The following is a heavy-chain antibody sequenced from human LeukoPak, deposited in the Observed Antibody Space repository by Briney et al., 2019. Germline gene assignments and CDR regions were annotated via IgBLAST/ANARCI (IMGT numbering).Heavy chain of an antibody. CDR3: AREYYDFWSGYSFDY. V-gene: IGHV3-11*04. Sequence: GGSLRLSCAASGFTFSDYYMSWIRQAPGKGLEWVSYISSSGSTIYYADSVKGRFTISRDNAKNSLYLQMNSLRAEDTAVYYCAREYYDFWSGYSFDYWGQGTLVTVSS. CDR2: ISSSGSTI. D-gene: IGHD3-3*01. CDR1: GFTFSDYY. J-gene: IGHJ4*02.